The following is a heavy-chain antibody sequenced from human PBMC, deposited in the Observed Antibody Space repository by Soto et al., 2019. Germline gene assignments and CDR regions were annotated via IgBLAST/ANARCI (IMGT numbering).Heavy chain of an antibody. V-gene: IGHV1-8*01. D-gene: IGHD1-26*01. CDR1: RYSFTSYD. J-gene: IGHJ4*02. Sequence: QVQLVQSGAVVKKPGASVKVSCNASRYSFTSYDINWVRQATGQGLEWMGWMNPNSGNTGYAQKFQGRLTMTRDTSISTAYMELSSLRFEDTAVYYCANASVGAPTWGQGTLVTVSS. CDR2: MNPNSGNT. CDR3: ANASVGAPT.